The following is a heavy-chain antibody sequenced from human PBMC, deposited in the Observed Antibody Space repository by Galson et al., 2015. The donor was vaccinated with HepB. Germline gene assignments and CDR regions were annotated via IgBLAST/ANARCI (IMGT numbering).Heavy chain of an antibody. CDR1: GYRFNKYW. V-gene: IGHV5-51*03. D-gene: IGHD3-16*01. J-gene: IGHJ4*02. Sequence: QSGAEVKKPGESLKISCKGSGYRFNKYWTGWVRQMPGKGLEWMGIIYPDDSETRYSPSFQGQISISADKSISTVYLQWSSLKASDTAVYYCARTGGLRLFGFEFWGQGSLVTVAS. CDR2: IYPDDSET. CDR3: ARTGGLRLFGFEF.